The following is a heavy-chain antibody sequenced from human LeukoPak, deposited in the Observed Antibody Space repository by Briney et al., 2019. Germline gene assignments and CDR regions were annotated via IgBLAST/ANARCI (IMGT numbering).Heavy chain of an antibody. V-gene: IGHV4-4*07. Sequence: SETLSLLCTVSGGSMSSYYWSWIRQPAGKGLEWIGRIYTSGSTNYNPSLKSRVTMSVDTSKNQFSLKLSSVTGADTAVYYCASTAVAVAGNRAYYFDYWGQGTLVTVSS. CDR2: IYTSGST. CDR1: GGSMSSYY. CDR3: ASTAVAVAGNRAYYFDY. J-gene: IGHJ4*02. D-gene: IGHD6-19*01.